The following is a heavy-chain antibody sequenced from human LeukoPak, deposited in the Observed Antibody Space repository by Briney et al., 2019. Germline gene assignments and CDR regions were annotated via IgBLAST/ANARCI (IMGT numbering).Heavy chain of an antibody. V-gene: IGHV4-39*02. CDR2: IYSGGET. CDR1: GDSISSSHYY. D-gene: IGHD4-11*01. Sequence: SETLSLTCTVSGDSISSSHYYWGWIRQSPGKGLEWIGSIYSGGETHYNPSLNSRVTIFYDTSKNRFSLNLISMTATDTAVYYGVRDYSNFVQGDWGQGTLVTVSS. J-gene: IGHJ4*02. CDR3: VRDYSNFVQGD.